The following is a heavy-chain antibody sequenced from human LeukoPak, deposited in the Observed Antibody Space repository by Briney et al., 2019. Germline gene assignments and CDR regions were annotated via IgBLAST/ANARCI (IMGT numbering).Heavy chain of an antibody. J-gene: IGHJ5*02. Sequence: SEXLSLTCTVSGGSISSGDYYWSWIRQPPGKGLEWVGYIYYSGSTYYNPSLKSRVTITVDTCKNQFSLKLSSVTAADTAVYYCARDVDPPNNWFDPWGQGTLVTVSS. D-gene: IGHD5-12*01. V-gene: IGHV4-30-4*08. CDR1: GGSISSGDYY. CDR2: IYYSGST. CDR3: ARDVDPPNNWFDP.